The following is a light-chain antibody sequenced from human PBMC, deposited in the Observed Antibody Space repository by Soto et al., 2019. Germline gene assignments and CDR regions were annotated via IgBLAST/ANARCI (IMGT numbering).Light chain of an antibody. CDR3: SSYTSNITWV. CDR1: SSDVGGYKS. V-gene: IGLV2-14*03. J-gene: IGLJ3*02. CDR2: DVS. Sequence: QSALTQPASVSGSPGQSITISCTGASSDVGGYKSVSWYQQHPVRAPKLIIYDVSKRPSGVSNRFSGSKSDNTASLTISGIQAEDEAHYYCSSYTSNITWVFGGGTKLTVL.